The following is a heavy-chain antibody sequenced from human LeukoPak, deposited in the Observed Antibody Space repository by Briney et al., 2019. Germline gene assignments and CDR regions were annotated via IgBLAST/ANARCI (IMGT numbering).Heavy chain of an antibody. D-gene: IGHD1-20*01. V-gene: IGHV1-2*06. CDR3: ARDASNWSAFDF. J-gene: IGHJ5*01. CDR1: GYTFSGYS. CDR2: INPNSGVT. Sequence: GASVKVSCKASGYTFSGYSMHWVRQAPGQGLEWMGRINPNSGVTYYAQKFQGRVTMTSDTSITTAYMELSSLTSDDTATYYCARDASNWSAFDFWGQGTLVIVSS.